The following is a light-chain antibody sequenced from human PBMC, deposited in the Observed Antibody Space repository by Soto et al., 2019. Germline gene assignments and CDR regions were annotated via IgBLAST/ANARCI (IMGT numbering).Light chain of an antibody. CDR2: KVS. CDR1: QSLEHSDGNTY. CDR3: MQATHYRPYT. Sequence: DVVMTQTPLASPVPLGQPASISCRSSQSLEHSDGNTYLTWLHQRPGQPPRLLIDKVSHQFSGVPDRLSGSGAGTDFPLNISRVEAEDVGIYYCMQATHYRPYTFGPGTELEIK. J-gene: IGKJ2*01. V-gene: IGKV2-24*01.